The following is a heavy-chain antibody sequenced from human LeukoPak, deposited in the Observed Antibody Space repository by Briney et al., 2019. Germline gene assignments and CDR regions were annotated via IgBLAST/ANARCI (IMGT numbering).Heavy chain of an antibody. CDR3: ARPYYYDSRIDP. V-gene: IGHV4-30-4*01. J-gene: IGHJ5*02. Sequence: SETLSLTCTVSGGSISSGDYYWSWIRQPPGKGLEWIAYMHYSGSTYYNPSLKSRVTMSADTSKNQLSLKLSSVTAADTAVYYCARPYYYDSRIDPWGQGILVTVSS. CDR2: MHYSGST. CDR1: GGSISSGDYY. D-gene: IGHD3-22*01.